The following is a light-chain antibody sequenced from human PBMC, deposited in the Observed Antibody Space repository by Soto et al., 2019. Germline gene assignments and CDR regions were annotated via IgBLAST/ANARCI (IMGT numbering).Light chain of an antibody. J-gene: IGLJ2*01. CDR3: TSWTTSTTMI. CDR1: RSDIGAYTF. CDR2: DVN. V-gene: IGLV2-14*03. Sequence: QSVLTQPASVSGSPGQSITISCTGTRSDIGAYTFVSWYQQQPGEVPKLILYDVNVPPSGVSNRLSGSESGKTASLTISGLQAEHEADYYCTSWTTSTTMIFGGGTTLPVL.